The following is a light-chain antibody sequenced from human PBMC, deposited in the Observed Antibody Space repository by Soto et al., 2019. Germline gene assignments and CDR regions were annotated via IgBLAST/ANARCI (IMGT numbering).Light chain of an antibody. J-gene: IGKJ2*01. Sequence: DTVIALSPDSLAVSLGERATINCESTQSVLYNLNNNNYLAWYQQKPGQPPKLLIYWASTRGSGVPDRFSGSGSGTDFTLTISSLQAEDLAVYYCQQYLNTPPTFSQGT. V-gene: IGKV4-1*01. CDR1: QSVLYNLNNNNY. CDR2: WAS. CDR3: QQYLNTPPT.